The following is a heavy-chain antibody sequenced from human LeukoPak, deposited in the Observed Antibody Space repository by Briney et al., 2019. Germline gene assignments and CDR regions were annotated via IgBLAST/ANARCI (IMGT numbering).Heavy chain of an antibody. D-gene: IGHD4-23*01. CDR1: GFTFRNYW. Sequence: GGSLRLSCAASGFTFRNYWMSWVRQAPGKGLEFVANIKQEGSEKYYVDSVKGRSTISRDNAKNSLYLQMNGLRAEDTAVYYCAANGGPFDFWGQGTLVTVSA. CDR2: IKQEGSEK. CDR3: AANGGPFDF. V-gene: IGHV3-7*05. J-gene: IGHJ4*02.